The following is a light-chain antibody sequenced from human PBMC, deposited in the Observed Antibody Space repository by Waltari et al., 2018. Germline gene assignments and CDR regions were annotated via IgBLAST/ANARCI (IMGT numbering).Light chain of an antibody. CDR2: KAS. Sequence: DIQMTQSPSTLTASVGDRVTITCRASKSISSWLAWYQQKPGKAPKLLIYKASILESGGPSRFSGSGSGTEFTLTISSLQPDDFASYYCQHYNSPITFGPGTKVDIK. CDR1: KSISSW. J-gene: IGKJ3*01. V-gene: IGKV1-5*03. CDR3: QHYNSPIT.